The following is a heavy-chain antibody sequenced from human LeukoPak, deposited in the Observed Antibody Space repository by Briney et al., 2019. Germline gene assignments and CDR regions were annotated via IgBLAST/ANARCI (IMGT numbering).Heavy chain of an antibody. CDR3: ARDPRLWFGELLVYYYGMDV. Sequence: SETLSLTCAVSGGSISSSNWWSWVRQPPGKGLEWIGEIYHSGSTNYNPSLKSRVIISVDKSKNQFSLKLSSVTAADTAVYYCARDPRLWFGELLVYYYGMDVWGQGTTVTVSS. CDR2: IYHSGST. D-gene: IGHD3-10*01. V-gene: IGHV4-4*02. CDR1: GGSISSSNW. J-gene: IGHJ6*02.